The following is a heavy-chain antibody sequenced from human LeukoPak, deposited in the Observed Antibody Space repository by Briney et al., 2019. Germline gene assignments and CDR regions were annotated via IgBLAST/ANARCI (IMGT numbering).Heavy chain of an antibody. CDR2: ISGSGGST. D-gene: IGHD2-15*01. J-gene: IGHJ3*02. CDR1: GFTFSSYA. V-gene: IGHV3-23*01. Sequence: GGSLRLSCAASGFTFSSYAMSWVRQAPGKGLEWVSAISGSGGSTYYADSVKGRFTISRDNSKNTLHLQMNSLRAEDTAVYYCAKDNKDIVVVVAAPHDAFDIWGQGTMVTVSS. CDR3: AKDNKDIVVVVAAPHDAFDI.